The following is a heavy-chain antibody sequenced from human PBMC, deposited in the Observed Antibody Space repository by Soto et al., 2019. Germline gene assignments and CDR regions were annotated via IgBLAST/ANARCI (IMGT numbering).Heavy chain of an antibody. J-gene: IGHJ4*02. Sequence: QVQLVQSGAEVKKPGSSVKVSCKASGGTFSSYTISWVRQAPGQGLEWMGRIIPILGIANYAQKFQGRVTITADKSTSTADMELSSLRSEDTAVYYCARDRGDGGENYWSQGTLVTVSS. CDR2: IIPILGIA. CDR3: ARDRGDGGENY. CDR1: GGTFSSYT. D-gene: IGHD2-21*02. V-gene: IGHV1-69*08.